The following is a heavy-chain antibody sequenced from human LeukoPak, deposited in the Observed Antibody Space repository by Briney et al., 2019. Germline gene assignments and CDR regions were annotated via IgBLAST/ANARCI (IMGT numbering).Heavy chain of an antibody. CDR3: AKDNYSGYYIDY. CDR1: GFTFSSYA. V-gene: IGHV3-23*01. CDR2: ISGSDDNT. Sequence: GGSLSLSFAALGFTFSSYALSWFRQAPGKGLDWVSAISGSDDNTYYADSVKGRFTISRDNSKNTLYLQMNSLRAEDTAVYYCAKDNYSGYYIDYWGQGTLVTVSS. D-gene: IGHD5-12*01. J-gene: IGHJ4*02.